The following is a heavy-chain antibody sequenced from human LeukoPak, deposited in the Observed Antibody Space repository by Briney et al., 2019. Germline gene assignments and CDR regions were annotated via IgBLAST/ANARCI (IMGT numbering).Heavy chain of an antibody. V-gene: IGHV3-23*01. J-gene: IGHJ4*02. CDR1: GFTVSSKY. CDR3: AKVGHYDILTGYYIRGTDY. CDR2: ISGSGGRT. Sequence: GGSLRLSCAASGFTVSSKYMTWIRQAPGKGLEWVSAISGSGGRTYYADSVKGRFTISRDNSKNTLYLQMNSLRAEDTAVYYCAKVGHYDILTGYYIRGTDYWGQGTLVTVSS. D-gene: IGHD3-9*01.